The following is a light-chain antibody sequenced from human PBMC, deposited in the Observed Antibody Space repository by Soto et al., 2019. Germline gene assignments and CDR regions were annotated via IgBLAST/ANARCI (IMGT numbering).Light chain of an antibody. CDR1: SVDVGGYNY. CDR3: TSYTIKTTYV. Sequence: QSVLTQPASVSGSLGQSITISCTGTSVDVGGYNYVSWYQHHPGKAPRLLIFEVSNRPSGVANRFSGSKPGKTAYMTISWLKAEDEADYYCTSYTIKTTYVCGTGTKVTVL. J-gene: IGLJ1*01. V-gene: IGLV2-14*01. CDR2: EVS.